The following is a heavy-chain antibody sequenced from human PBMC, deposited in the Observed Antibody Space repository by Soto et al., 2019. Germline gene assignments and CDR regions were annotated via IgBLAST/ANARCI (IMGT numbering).Heavy chain of an antibody. CDR1: GFTFGDYA. CDR3: TRKVLRYFDWPQYYYYYYGMDV. J-gene: IGHJ6*02. Sequence: GGSLRLSCTASGFTFGDYAMSRVRQAPGKGLEWVGFIRSKAYGGTTEYAASVKGRFTISRDDSKSIAYLQMNSLKTEDTAVYYCTRKVLRYFDWPQYYYYYYGMDVWGQGTTVTVSS. D-gene: IGHD3-9*01. CDR2: IRSKAYGGTT. V-gene: IGHV3-49*04.